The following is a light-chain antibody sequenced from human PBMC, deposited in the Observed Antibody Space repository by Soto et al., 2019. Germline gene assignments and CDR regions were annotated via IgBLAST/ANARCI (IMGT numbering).Light chain of an antibody. J-gene: IGKJ1*01. CDR3: QQYKSNSWT. Sequence: DIQMTQSPSTLSASVGDRVTITCRASQSLNNWLAWFQQKPGKAPKVLIYNVSNLESGVPSRFSGSGSGTEFTLTISSLQPDDFATYYCQQYKSNSWTFGQGTKVEIK. V-gene: IGKV1-5*03. CDR1: QSLNNW. CDR2: NVS.